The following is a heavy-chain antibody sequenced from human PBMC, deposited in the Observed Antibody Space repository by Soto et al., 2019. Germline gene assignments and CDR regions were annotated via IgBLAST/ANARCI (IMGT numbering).Heavy chain of an antibody. CDR3: AREAGYNAFDI. Sequence: SETLSLTCTASGGSVSSARYSWSLIRPPPGKGLEWIGYIYYSGSTNYNPSLKSRVTISVDTSKNQFSLKLSSVTAADTAVYYCAREAGYNAFDIWGQGTMVTVSS. CDR2: IYYSGST. V-gene: IGHV4-61*01. CDR1: GGSVSSARYS. D-gene: IGHD5-12*01. J-gene: IGHJ3*02.